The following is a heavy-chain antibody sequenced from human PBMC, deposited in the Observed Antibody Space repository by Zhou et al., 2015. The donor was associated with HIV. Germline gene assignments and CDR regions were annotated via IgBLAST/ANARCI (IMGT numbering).Heavy chain of an antibody. CDR2: VNPSGGST. CDR3: ARVYSGYDLAFDP. Sequence: QVQLVQSGAEVKKPGASVKVSCKASGYSFTSYYMHWVRQAPGQGLEWMGIVNPSGGSTSYAQKFQGRVTMTRDTSTSTVYMELSSLRSEDTAVYYCARVYSGYDLAFDPWGRGNPSVTVSS. V-gene: IGHV1-46*01. J-gene: IGHJ5*02. CDR1: GYSFTSYY. D-gene: IGHD5-12*01.